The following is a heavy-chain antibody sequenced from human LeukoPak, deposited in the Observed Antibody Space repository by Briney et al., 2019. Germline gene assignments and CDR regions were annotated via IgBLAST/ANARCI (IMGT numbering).Heavy chain of an antibody. CDR1: GASMSSYY. CDR3: AYTGY. V-gene: IGHV4-34*01. J-gene: IGHJ4*02. Sequence: PSETLSLTCTVSGASMSSYYWTWIRQPPGKGLEWIGEINHSGSTNYNPSLKSRVTISVDTSKNQFSLKLSSVTAADTAVYYCAYTGYWGQGTLVTVSS. CDR2: INHSGST.